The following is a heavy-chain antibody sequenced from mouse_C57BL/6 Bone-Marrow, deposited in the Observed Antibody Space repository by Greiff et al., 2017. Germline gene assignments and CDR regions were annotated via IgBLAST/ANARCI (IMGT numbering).Heavy chain of an antibody. Sequence: VQLQQSGPELVKPGASVKIPCKASGYTFTDYNMDWVKQSHGKSLEWIGDINPNNGGTIYNQKFKGKATLTVDKSSSTAYMELRSLTSEDTAVYYCATLYGSSSYYAMDYWGQGTSVTVSS. D-gene: IGHD1-1*01. V-gene: IGHV1-18*01. J-gene: IGHJ4*01. CDR2: INPNNGGT. CDR3: ATLYGSSSYYAMDY. CDR1: GYTFTDYN.